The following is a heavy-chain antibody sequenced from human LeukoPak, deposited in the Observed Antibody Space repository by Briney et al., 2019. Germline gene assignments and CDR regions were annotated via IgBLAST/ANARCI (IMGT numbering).Heavy chain of an antibody. J-gene: IGHJ4*02. D-gene: IGHD3-10*01. Sequence: GASVKVSCKASGYTFTSYAISWVRQAPGQGLEWMGGIIPIFGTANYAQKFQGRVTITADESTSTAYMELSSLRSEDTAVYYCARPHYYGSGSYLGYFDYWGQGTLVTVSS. CDR2: IIPIFGTA. CDR3: ARPHYYGSGSYLGYFDY. CDR1: GYTFTSYA. V-gene: IGHV1-69*13.